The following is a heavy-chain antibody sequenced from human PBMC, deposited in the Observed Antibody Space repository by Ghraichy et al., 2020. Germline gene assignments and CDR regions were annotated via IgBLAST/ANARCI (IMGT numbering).Heavy chain of an antibody. D-gene: IGHD1-26*01. CDR3: AREAMGANSGVAYYYYGMDV. J-gene: IGHJ6*02. CDR1: GFTFSSYW. V-gene: IGHV3-74*01. CDR2: INSDGSST. Sequence: LSLTCAASGFTFSSYWMHWVRQAPGKGLVWVSRINSDGSSTSYADSVKGRFTISRDNAKNTLYLQMNSLRAEDTAVYYCAREAMGANSGVAYYYYGMDVWGQGTTVTVSS.